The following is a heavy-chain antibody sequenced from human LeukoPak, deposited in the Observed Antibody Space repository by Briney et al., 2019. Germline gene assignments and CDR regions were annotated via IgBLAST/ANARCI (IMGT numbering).Heavy chain of an antibody. CDR3: ARDLYFHDSSGYYYGVDY. CDR1: GFIFSRYG. Sequence: GGSLRLSCAASGFIFSRYGLHWVRQAPGKGLEWVAAIWYDGSNKYYADSVKGRFTISRDNSRNTLYLEMNSLRAEDAAVYYCARDLYFHDSSGYYYGVDYWGQGTLVTVSS. J-gene: IGHJ4*02. V-gene: IGHV3-33*01. CDR2: IWYDGSNK. D-gene: IGHD3-22*01.